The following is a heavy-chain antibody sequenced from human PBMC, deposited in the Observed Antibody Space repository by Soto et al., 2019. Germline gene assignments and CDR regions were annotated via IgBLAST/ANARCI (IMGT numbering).Heavy chain of an antibody. CDR1: GGSISSYY. D-gene: IGHD6-19*01. CDR3: ARDEGAVATARFDY. Sequence: SETLSLTCSVSGGSISSYYCSWMRQPAGKGLEWIGRIYTSGSTNYNPSLKSRVTMSVDTSKNQFSLKLSSVTAADTAVYYCARDEGAVATARFDYWGHGTLVTVSS. V-gene: IGHV4-4*07. CDR2: IYTSGST. J-gene: IGHJ4*01.